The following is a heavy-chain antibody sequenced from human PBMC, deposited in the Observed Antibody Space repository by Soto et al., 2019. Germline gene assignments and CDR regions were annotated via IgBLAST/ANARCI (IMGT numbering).Heavy chain of an antibody. V-gene: IGHV4-59*01. CDR1: GGSINNYY. CDR2: IYYSGST. J-gene: IGHJ6*02. D-gene: IGHD5-12*01. CDR3: ARENLRSRMDV. Sequence: SETLSLTCTVSGGSINNYYWSWIRQPPGKGLEWIGYIYYSGSTNYSPSLKSRVTISVDTSKNQFSLKLRSVTAADTAVYYCARENLRSRMDVWGQGTTVTVSS.